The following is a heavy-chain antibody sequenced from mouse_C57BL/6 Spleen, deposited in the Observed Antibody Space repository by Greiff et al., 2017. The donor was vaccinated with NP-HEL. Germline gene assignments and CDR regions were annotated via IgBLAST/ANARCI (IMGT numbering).Heavy chain of an antibody. D-gene: IGHD1-1*01. J-gene: IGHJ4*01. CDR3: TRGITTVVANEGRDY. V-gene: IGHV1-82*01. Sequence: VQLQQSGPELVKPGASVKISCSASGYAFSSSWMTWVKQTPGKGLEWIGRIYHGDGDTNYTGKFKGKVTLSADNSSSTAYLQLSSLTSEDSAVYYGTRGITTVVANEGRDYWGQGTSVTVSS. CDR1: GYAFSSSW. CDR2: IYHGDGDT.